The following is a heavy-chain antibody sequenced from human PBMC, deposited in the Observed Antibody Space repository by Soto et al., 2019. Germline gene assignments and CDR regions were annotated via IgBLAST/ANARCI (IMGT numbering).Heavy chain of an antibody. Sequence: QVQLVESGGGVVQPGGSLRLSCAASGFTFNNYGMLWVRQAPGKGLEWVAVISDDGSKKYYEDSVKGRFTIARDKSKKTLYLQMNSLRAEDTAVYYCARSPITVFGVAIIRRGPPLDYWCQGTLVIVSS. CDR3: ARSPITVFGVAIIRRGPPLDY. CDR2: ISDDGSKK. CDR1: GFTFNNYG. D-gene: IGHD3-3*01. V-gene: IGHV3-30*03. J-gene: IGHJ4*02.